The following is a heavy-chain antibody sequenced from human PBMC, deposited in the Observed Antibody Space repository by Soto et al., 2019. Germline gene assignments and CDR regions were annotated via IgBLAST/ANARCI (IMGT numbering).Heavy chain of an antibody. V-gene: IGHV3-23*01. CDR3: AKARCTTTDCYVPDY. CDR2: ISGICGSP. CDR1: GFSFRDFS. D-gene: IGHD1-26*01. Sequence: GGPLRLSCAASGFSFRDFSMNWFRQAPEKGQEWLSVISGICGSPSYADSVQGRFVISRDNARNTLYLHMNSLRAEDTAMYYCAKARCTTTDCYVPDYWGRGTLVTVSS. J-gene: IGHJ4*02.